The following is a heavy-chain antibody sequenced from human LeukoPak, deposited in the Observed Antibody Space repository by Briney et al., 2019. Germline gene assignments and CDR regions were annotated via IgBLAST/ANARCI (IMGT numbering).Heavy chain of an antibody. V-gene: IGHV3-33*01. Sequence: GGSLRLSCAASGFPFSGYGMHWVRQAPGKGLEWVAVAYGDGSSQYYADSVKGRFSISKDISKNTLSLQMNSLRAEDTAVYSCATGGNFYYNHWGQGTLVTVSS. D-gene: IGHD4-23*01. CDR1: GFPFSGYG. J-gene: IGHJ1*01. CDR3: ATGGNFYYNH. CDR2: AYGDGSSQ.